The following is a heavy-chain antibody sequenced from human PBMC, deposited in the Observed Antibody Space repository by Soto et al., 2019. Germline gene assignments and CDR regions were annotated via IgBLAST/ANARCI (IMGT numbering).Heavy chain of an antibody. CDR3: AIAVAGTFPRFDY. Sequence: ASVKVSCKASGYSFTSFGISWVRQAPGKGLEWMGGIGPEDGKTIYAQKFQGRVTMTTDTSTDTAYMELSSLRSEDTAVYYCAIAVAGTFPRFDYWGQGTLVTVSS. CDR2: IGPEDGKT. V-gene: IGHV1-24*01. J-gene: IGHJ4*02. CDR1: GYSFTSFG. D-gene: IGHD6-19*01.